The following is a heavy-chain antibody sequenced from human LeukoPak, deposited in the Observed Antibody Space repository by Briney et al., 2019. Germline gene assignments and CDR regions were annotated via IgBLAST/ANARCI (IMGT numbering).Heavy chain of an antibody. D-gene: IGHD3-10*02. CDR3: AELGITMIGGV. V-gene: IGHV3-21*01. J-gene: IGHJ6*04. CDR2: ISSSSLYI. CDR1: GFTFVSYS. Sequence: PGGSLRLSCAASGFTFVSYSMNWVRQAPGKGLEWVSSISSSSLYIYYADSVKGRFTISRDNAKNSLYLQMNSLRAEDTAVYYCAELGITMIGGVWGKGTTVTISS.